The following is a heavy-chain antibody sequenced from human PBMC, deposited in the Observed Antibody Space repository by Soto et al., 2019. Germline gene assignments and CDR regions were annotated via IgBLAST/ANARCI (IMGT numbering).Heavy chain of an antibody. CDR3: ARPRQGYDGYYIPSEF. V-gene: IGHV1-3*01. CDR2: INVVKGNK. J-gene: IGHJ6*04. Sequence: SVKVSCKASGYTFTAYAIHWMRQAPGQRLEWMGWINVVKGNKRYSEKFQDRVTISRDTSASTAYLELSSLTSGGTAVYYCARPRQGYDGYYIPSEFWGNGNMVSISS. CDR1: GYTFTAYA. D-gene: IGHD3-22*01.